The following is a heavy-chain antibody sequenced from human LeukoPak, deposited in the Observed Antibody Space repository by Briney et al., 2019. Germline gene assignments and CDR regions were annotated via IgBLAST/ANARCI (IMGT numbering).Heavy chain of an antibody. V-gene: IGHV3-23*01. CDR1: GFTFSTFA. CDR2: ISGSGGSA. J-gene: IGHJ4*02. Sequence: GGSLRLSCAASGFTFSTFAMSWVRQAPGKGLEWVSAISGSGGSAYYADSVKGRFTISRDNSENTLYLQMNSLRAEDTAVYYCAKERDSSGYFDYWGQGTLVTVSS. D-gene: IGHD3-22*01. CDR3: AKERDSSGYFDY.